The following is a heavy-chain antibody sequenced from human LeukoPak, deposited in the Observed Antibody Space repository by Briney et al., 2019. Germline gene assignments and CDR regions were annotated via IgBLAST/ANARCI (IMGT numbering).Heavy chain of an antibody. V-gene: IGHV4-38-2*02. CDR3: ARAGYGDSDFDY. D-gene: IGHD4-17*01. CDR1: GYSISTSYY. Sequence: SETLSLTCTVSGYSISTSYYWGWIRQPPGKGLEWIGSIYHSENTYYNPSLKSRVTISVDTSKNQFSLKLNSVTAADTAVYYCARAGYGDSDFDYWGQGTLVTVSS. J-gene: IGHJ4*02. CDR2: IYHSENT.